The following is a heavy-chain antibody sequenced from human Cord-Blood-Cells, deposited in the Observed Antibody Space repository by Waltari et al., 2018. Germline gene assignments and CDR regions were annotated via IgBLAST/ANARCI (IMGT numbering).Heavy chain of an antibody. J-gene: IGHJ3*02. Sequence: QVQLQQWGAGLLKPSETLSLTCAVYGGSFSGYYWSWIRQPPGKGLEWIGEINHSGSTNYTPSLKSRVTMSVDTSKNQFSLKLSSVTAADTAVYYCARGSTYYDYVWGSYRLDAFDIWGQGTMVTVSS. CDR3: ARGSTYYDYVWGSYRLDAFDI. D-gene: IGHD3-16*02. CDR1: GGSFSGYY. CDR2: INHSGST. V-gene: IGHV4-34*01.